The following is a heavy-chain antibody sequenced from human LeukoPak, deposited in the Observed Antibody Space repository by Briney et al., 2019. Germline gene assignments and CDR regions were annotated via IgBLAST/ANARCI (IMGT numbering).Heavy chain of an antibody. V-gene: IGHV4-59*08. CDR1: GGSISSYY. Sequence: SETLSLTCTVSGGSISSYYWSWIRQPPGKGLDWIGYIYCSGSTNYNPSLRSRVTISVDTSKKQFSLKLRSVTAADMAVYYCARCGGDCYSDGFDIWGRGTMVTVSS. D-gene: IGHD2-21*02. J-gene: IGHJ3*02. CDR3: ARCGGDCYSDGFDI. CDR2: IYCSGST.